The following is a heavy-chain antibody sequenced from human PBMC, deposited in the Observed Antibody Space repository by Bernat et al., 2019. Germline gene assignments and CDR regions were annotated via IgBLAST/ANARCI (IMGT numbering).Heavy chain of an antibody. CDR3: ARGTTTSAPYMDV. D-gene: IGHD1-14*01. CDR2: ISISSSYT. V-gene: IGHV3-11*05. J-gene: IGHJ6*03. CDR1: GFTFSDYY. Sequence: QVQLVESGGGLVKPGGSLRLSCAASGFTFSDYYITWIRQAPGKGLDWVSYISISSSYTNAADSVKGRFTISRDNAKNSLYLQMNSLRAEDTAVYYCARGTTTSAPYMDVWGKGATVTVS.